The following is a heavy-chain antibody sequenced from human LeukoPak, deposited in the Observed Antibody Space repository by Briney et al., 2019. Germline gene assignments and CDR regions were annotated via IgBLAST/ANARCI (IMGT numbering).Heavy chain of an antibody. V-gene: IGHV3-30*02. Sequence: GGSLRLSCAASGFTFSSYGMHRVRQAPGKGLEWVAFIRYDGSNKYYADSVKGRFTISRDNAENTVYLQMNSLRAEDTAVYYCARVLSGSWDWFDPWGQGTLVTVSS. CDR2: IRYDGSNK. CDR1: GFTFSSYG. D-gene: IGHD3-22*01. J-gene: IGHJ5*02. CDR3: ARVLSGSWDWFDP.